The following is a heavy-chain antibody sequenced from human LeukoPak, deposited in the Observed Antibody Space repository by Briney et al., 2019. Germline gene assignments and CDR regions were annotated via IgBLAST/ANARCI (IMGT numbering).Heavy chain of an antibody. CDR3: ATSDGDFEAGRYYYMSV. J-gene: IGHJ6*03. CDR1: GYTFTGYY. CDR2: INPNTAGT. Sequence: ASVKVSCKASGYTFTGYYFHWVRQAPGQGLEWMGWINPNTAGTNYAQKFLGRLTLTWDTSISTAHMELSVLTSDDTAVYFCATSDGDFEAGRYYYMSVWGKGASVTVSS. D-gene: IGHD3-10*01. V-gene: IGHV1-2*02.